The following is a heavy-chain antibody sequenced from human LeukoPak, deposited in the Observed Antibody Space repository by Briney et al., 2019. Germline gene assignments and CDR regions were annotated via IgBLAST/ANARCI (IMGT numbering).Heavy chain of an antibody. CDR3: ARGPNYYDSSGYYYSDYYYYYMDV. Sequence: PSETLSLTCTVSGGSISSYYWSWIRQPPGKGLEWIGYIYYSGSTNYNPSLKSRVTISVDTSKNQFSLKLSSVTAADTAVYYCARGPNYYDSSGYYYSDYYYYYMDVWGKGTTVTVSS. D-gene: IGHD3-22*01. J-gene: IGHJ6*03. CDR2: IYYSGST. V-gene: IGHV4-59*01. CDR1: GGSISSYY.